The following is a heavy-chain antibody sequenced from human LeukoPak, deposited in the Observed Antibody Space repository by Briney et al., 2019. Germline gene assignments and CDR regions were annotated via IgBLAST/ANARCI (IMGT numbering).Heavy chain of an antibody. V-gene: IGHV1-18*01. CDR2: INVYNGDT. CDR3: AREGYYKSSRGFDY. Sequence: GASVKVSCKASGYTFTSYGISWVRQAPGQGLEWMAWINVYNGDTYYAQKFQGRVTMTTDTSTSTAYMELRSLRAEDTAVYYCAREGYYKSSRGFDYWGQGTLVTVSS. D-gene: IGHD3-22*01. J-gene: IGHJ4*02. CDR1: GYTFTSYG.